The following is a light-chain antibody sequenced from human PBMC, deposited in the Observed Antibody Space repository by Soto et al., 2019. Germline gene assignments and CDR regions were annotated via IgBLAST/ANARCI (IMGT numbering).Light chain of an antibody. V-gene: IGKV3-20*01. CDR3: QQYNSYSGT. J-gene: IGKJ3*01. Sequence: ENVLTQSPGTLSLSPGERATLSCRASQSVSSSYLAWYQQKPGQAPRLLIYGASSRATGIPDRFSGSGSGTDFTLTISRLEPEDFATYYCQQYNSYSGTFGPGTKVDIK. CDR1: QSVSSSY. CDR2: GAS.